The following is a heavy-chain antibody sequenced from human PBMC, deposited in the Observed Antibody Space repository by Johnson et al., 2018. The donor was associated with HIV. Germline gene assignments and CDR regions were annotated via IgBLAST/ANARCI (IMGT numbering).Heavy chain of an antibody. CDR3: ARGWVGSTVTTSAGAFDI. V-gene: IGHV3-30*03. J-gene: IGHJ3*02. CDR1: GFTFSNYG. CDR2: ISYDGSNK. D-gene: IGHD4-17*01. Sequence: QVQLVESGGGVVQPGRSLRLSCSASGFTFSNYGMHWVRQAPGKGLEWVAVISYDGSNKYYAGSVKGRFTISRDNSKNTLYLHMNSLRAEDTAVYYCARGWVGSTVTTSAGAFDIWGQGTMVTVSS.